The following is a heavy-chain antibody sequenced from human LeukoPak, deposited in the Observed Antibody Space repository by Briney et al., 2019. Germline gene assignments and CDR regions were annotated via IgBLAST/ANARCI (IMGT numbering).Heavy chain of an antibody. V-gene: IGHV4-4*07. D-gene: IGHD5-18*01. Sequence: PSETLSLTCTVSGGSISGYYWSWIRQPTGKGLEWIGRFYTSEGTNHNPSLRSRVTISVDTSKNQFSLKLSSVTAADTAVYYCARGDTVMMGSFGYWGQGTLVTLSS. CDR3: ARGDTVMMGSFGY. J-gene: IGHJ4*02. CDR1: GGSISGYY. CDR2: FYTSEGT.